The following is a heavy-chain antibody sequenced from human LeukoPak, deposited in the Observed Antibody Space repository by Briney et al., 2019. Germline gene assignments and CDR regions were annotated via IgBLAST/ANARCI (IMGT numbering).Heavy chain of an antibody. CDR1: GGTFSSYA. Sequence: ASVKVSCKASGGTFSSYAINWVRQAPGQGLEWMGGIIPIFGTANYAQNFQGRVTIITDESTSTAYMELSSLRSEDTAVYYCARNPLAAAGPAGYYMDVWGKGTTVTVSS. J-gene: IGHJ6*03. CDR3: ARNPLAAAGPAGYYMDV. D-gene: IGHD6-13*01. CDR2: IIPIFGTA. V-gene: IGHV1-69*05.